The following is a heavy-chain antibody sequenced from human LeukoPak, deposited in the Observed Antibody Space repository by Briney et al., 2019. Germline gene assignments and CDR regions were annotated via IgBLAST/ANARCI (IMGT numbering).Heavy chain of an antibody. J-gene: IGHJ6*03. CDR3: ARASRITIFGVATNYMDV. CDR1: GGSISSYY. V-gene: IGHV4-4*07. CDR2: IYTSGST. D-gene: IGHD3-3*01. Sequence: PSETLSLTCTVSGGSISSYYWSWIRQPAGKGLEWIGRIYTSGSTNYNPSLKSRVTMSVDTSKNQFSLKLSSVTAADTAVYYCARASRITIFGVATNYMDVWGKGTTVTVSS.